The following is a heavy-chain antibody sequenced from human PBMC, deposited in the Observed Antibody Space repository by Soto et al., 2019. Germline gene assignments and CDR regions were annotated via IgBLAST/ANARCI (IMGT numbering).Heavy chain of an antibody. CDR2: VSASGLNT. J-gene: IGHJ6*02. V-gene: IGHV3-23*01. Sequence: PGGSLRLSCAASGFTFSTYAMAWVRQAPGKGLEWVSGVSASGLNTDYAENVKGRIYNSRDNSKNTVSLHMNSLRAEDTALYYFASITMVRGANNNFDYYYGMDVWGQGTTVTV. D-gene: IGHD3-10*01. CDR1: GFTFSTYA. CDR3: ASITMVRGANNNFDYYYGMDV.